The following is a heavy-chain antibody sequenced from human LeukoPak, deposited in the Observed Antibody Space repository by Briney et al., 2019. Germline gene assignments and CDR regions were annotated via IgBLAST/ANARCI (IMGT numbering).Heavy chain of an antibody. J-gene: IGHJ6*03. CDR2: INPNSGGT. CDR3: THSSSSSYYYYYMDV. V-gene: IGHV1-2*04. CDR1: GYTFTGYY. D-gene: IGHD6-6*01. Sequence: ASVKVSCKASGYTFTGYYMHWVRQAPGQGLEWMGWINPNSGGTNYAQKVQGWVTMTRDTSISTAYMELSRLRSKDTAVYYCTHSSSSSYYYYYMDVWGKGTTVTVSS.